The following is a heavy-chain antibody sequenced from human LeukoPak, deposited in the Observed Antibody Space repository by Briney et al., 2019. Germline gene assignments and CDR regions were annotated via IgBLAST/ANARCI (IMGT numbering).Heavy chain of an antibody. Sequence: GGSLRLSCAASGFTFSSYSMNWARQAPGKGLEWVSYISSSSSTIYYADSVKGRFTISRDNSKNTLYLQMNSLRAEDTAVYYCARVDIVYYYGMDVWGQGTTVTVSS. V-gene: IGHV3-48*01. CDR2: ISSSSSTI. D-gene: IGHD5-12*01. CDR1: GFTFSSYS. J-gene: IGHJ6*02. CDR3: ARVDIVYYYGMDV.